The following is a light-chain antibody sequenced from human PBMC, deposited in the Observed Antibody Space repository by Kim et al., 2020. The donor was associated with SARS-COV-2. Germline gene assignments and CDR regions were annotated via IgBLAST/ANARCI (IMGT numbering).Light chain of an antibody. J-gene: IGLJ1*01. CDR1: SSNIGSNY. Sequence: QRVTISCSGSSSNIGSNYVYWYQQLPGTASKLLIYRNNQRPSGVPDRFSGSKSGTSASLAISGLRSEDEADYYCAAWDDSLSGYVFGTGTKVTVL. CDR3: AAWDDSLSGYV. CDR2: RNN. V-gene: IGLV1-47*01.